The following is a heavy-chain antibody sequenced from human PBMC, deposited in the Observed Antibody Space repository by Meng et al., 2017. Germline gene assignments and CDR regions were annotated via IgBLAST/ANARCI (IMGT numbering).Heavy chain of an antibody. J-gene: IGHJ4*02. CDR2: INHSGST. V-gene: IGHV4-34*01. D-gene: IGHD2/OR15-2a*01. CDR1: CGSFSGYY. CDR3: ARVGSFLRDY. Sequence: GAGAVMPSATLVLACAVSCGSFSGYYVSGIRQPPGKGLKLIGEINHSGSTNYNPSLKSRVTISVDTSKNQFSLKLSSVTAADTAVYYCARVGSFLRDYWGQGTLVTVSS.